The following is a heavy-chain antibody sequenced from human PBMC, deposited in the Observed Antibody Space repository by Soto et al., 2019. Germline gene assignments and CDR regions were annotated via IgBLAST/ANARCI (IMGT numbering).Heavy chain of an antibody. D-gene: IGHD3-10*01. CDR1: GYNFGDYA. Sequence: PGGSLRLSCTASGYNFGDYAMSWFRQAPGKGLEWVGFIRSKAYGGTTEYVASVKGRFSMSRDDSKSIAFLQMNSLKTEDTAIYYCARDRGYYGSESYYSDSWGQGTLVTVSS. CDR3: ARDRGYYGSESYYSDS. J-gene: IGHJ5*01. V-gene: IGHV3-49*03. CDR2: IRSKAYGGTT.